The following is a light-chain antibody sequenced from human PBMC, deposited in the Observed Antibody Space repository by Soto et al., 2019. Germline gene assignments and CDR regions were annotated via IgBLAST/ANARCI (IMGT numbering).Light chain of an antibody. J-gene: IGLJ1*01. CDR3: SSYKSSSNLV. CDR2: EVS. Sequence: QSVLTQPASVSGSPGQSITISCTGTSSDVGGYNYVSWYQQHPGKAPKLMIYEVSNRPSGVSNRFSGSKSGNTASLTISGLQAEDEADYYCSSYKSSSNLVFGTGTKVTV. CDR1: SSDVGGYNY. V-gene: IGLV2-14*01.